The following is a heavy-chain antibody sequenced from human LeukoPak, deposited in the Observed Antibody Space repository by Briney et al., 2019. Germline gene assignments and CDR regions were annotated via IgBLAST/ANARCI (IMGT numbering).Heavy chain of an antibody. D-gene: IGHD3-10*01. V-gene: IGHV1-24*01. CDR3: ATGIYGSGRGGYYFDY. J-gene: IGHJ4*02. CDR2: FDPEDGET. Sequence: GASVKVSCKVSGYTLTELSMHWVRQAPGKGLEWMGGFDPEDGETIYAQKFQGRVTMTEDTSTDTAYMELSSLRSEDTAVYYCATGIYGSGRGGYYFDYWGQGTLVTVSS. CDR1: GYTLTELS.